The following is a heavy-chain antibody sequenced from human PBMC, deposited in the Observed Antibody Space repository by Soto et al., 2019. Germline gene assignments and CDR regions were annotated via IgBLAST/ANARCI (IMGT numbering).Heavy chain of an antibody. CDR1: GFTFSSYG. D-gene: IGHD6-13*01. CDR3: ARDYSSSWYGPPWFDP. Sequence: QVQLVESGGGVVQPGRSLRLSCAASGFTFSSYGMHWVRQAPGKGLEWVAVIWYDGGNKYYADSVKGRFTISRDNSKNTLYLQMNSLRAEDTAVYYCARDYSSSWYGPPWFDPWGQGTLVTVSS. J-gene: IGHJ5*02. CDR2: IWYDGGNK. V-gene: IGHV3-33*01.